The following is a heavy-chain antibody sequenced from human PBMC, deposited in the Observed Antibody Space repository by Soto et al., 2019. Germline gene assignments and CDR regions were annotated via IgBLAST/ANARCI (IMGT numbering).Heavy chain of an antibody. V-gene: IGHV6-1*01. CDR2: TYYRSKWYY. CDR3: VRFGSGWNY. D-gene: IGHD6-19*01. Sequence: SQTLSLTCAISGDSFSSNSAGWNWIRQSPSRGLEWLGRTYYRSKWYYEYAVSVKSRITINPDTSKNQFSLQVNSVTPEDTAVYYCVRFGSGWNYWGQGTLVTVSS. CDR1: GDSFSSNSAG. J-gene: IGHJ4*02.